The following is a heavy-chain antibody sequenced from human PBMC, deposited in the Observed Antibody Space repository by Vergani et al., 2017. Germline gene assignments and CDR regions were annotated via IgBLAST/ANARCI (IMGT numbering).Heavy chain of an antibody. CDR2: ISAYNGNT. CDR3: AGYKSGQQLVRGVGYYYYGMDV. CDR1: GYTFTSYG. V-gene: IGHV1-18*01. J-gene: IGHJ6*02. Sequence: QVQLVQSGAEVKKPGASVKVSCKASGYTFTSYGISWVRQAPGQGLEWMGWISAYNGNTNYAQKLQGRVTMTTDTSTSTAYMELRSLRSDDTAVYYCAGYKSGQQLVRGVGYYYYGMDVWGQGTTVTVSS. D-gene: IGHD6-13*01.